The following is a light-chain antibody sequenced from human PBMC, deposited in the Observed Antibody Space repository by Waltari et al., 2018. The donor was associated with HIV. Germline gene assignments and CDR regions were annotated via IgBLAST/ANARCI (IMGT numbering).Light chain of an antibody. CDR3: QQYHHWPPLT. J-gene: IGKJ4*01. Sequence: TQSPATISVSPGGRVTVSCRASQNVDDKLAWHQQKPGQSPRLLIYHSSVRAAGVPTRFGGAGSATNFTLTITSLQSEDFALYFCQQYHHWPPLTFGGGSRVELK. CDR1: QNVDDK. CDR2: HSS. V-gene: IGKV3D-15*01.